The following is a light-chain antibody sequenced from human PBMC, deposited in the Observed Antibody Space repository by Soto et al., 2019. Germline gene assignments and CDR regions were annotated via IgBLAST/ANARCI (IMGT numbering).Light chain of an antibody. J-gene: IGKJ4*01. Sequence: DIQMTQSPSTLSASVGDRVTITCRASQRISSWLAWYQQKAGKAPKVLIYEASNLESGVPSRFSGSGSGTEFTLTISSLQPDDFATYYCQQYNTYPLTFGGGTKVEIK. CDR1: QRISSW. CDR3: QQYNTYPLT. V-gene: IGKV1-5*03. CDR2: EAS.